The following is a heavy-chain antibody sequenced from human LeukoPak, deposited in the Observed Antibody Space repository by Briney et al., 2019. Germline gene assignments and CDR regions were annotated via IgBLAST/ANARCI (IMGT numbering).Heavy chain of an antibody. CDR3: AKLPYYDFWSGYYNPRVNGIGDYYYMDV. D-gene: IGHD3-3*01. V-gene: IGHV3-23*01. J-gene: IGHJ6*03. CDR1: GFTFSSYA. CDR2: ISGSGGST. Sequence: PTGGSLRLSCAASGFTFSSYAMSWVRQAPGKGLEWVSAISGSGGSTYYADSVKGRFTISRDNSKNTLYLQMNSLRAEDTAVYYCAKLPYYDFWSGYYNPRVNGIGDYYYMDVWGKGTTVTVSS.